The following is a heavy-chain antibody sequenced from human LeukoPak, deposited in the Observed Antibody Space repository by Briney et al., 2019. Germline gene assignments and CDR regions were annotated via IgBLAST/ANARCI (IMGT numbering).Heavy chain of an antibody. Sequence: GGSLTLSCAASGFTFSSYWMHWVRHAPGKGLVWVSRINSDGSSTSYADSVKGRFTISRDNAKNTLYLQMNSLRAEDTAVYYCARPFTSCYTDYSCGMDVWGQGTTVTVSS. D-gene: IGHD2-2*01. CDR3: ARPFTSCYTDYSCGMDV. CDR1: GFTFSSYW. CDR2: INSDGSST. J-gene: IGHJ6*02. V-gene: IGHV3-74*01.